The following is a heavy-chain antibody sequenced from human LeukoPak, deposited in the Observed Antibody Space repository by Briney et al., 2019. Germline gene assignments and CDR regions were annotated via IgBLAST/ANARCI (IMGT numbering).Heavy chain of an antibody. CDR1: GFTFSSYS. CDR2: ISSSSSYI. D-gene: IGHD2-15*01. V-gene: IGHV3-21*01. Sequence: GGSLRLSCAASGFTFSSYSMNWVRQAPGKGLEWVSSISSSSSYIYYADSVKGRFTISRDNAKNTLYLQMNSLRAEDTAVYYCARDRLRYCSGGSCYWFDYWGQGTLVTVSS. CDR3: ARDRLRYCSGGSCYWFDY. J-gene: IGHJ4*02.